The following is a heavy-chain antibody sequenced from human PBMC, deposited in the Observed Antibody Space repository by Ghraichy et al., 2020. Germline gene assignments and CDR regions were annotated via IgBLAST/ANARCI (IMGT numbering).Heavy chain of an antibody. CDR1: GFTFSSYW. CDR3: ARDPYDFWSGFIGMDV. J-gene: IGHJ6*02. D-gene: IGHD3-3*01. CDR2: IKQDGSEK. V-gene: IGHV3-7*03. Sequence: GGSLRLSCAASGFTFSSYWMSWVRQAPGKGLEWVANIKQDGSEKYYVDSVKGRFTISRDNSKNTLYLQMNSLRAEDTAVYYCARDPYDFWSGFIGMDVWGQGTTVTVSS.